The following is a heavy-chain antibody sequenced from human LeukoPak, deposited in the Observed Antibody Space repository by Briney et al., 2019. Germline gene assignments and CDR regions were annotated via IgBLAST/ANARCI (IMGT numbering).Heavy chain of an antibody. CDR3: ATTGGSWFGESVDY. V-gene: IGHV1-24*01. CDR2: FDPEDGET. Sequence: GASVKVSCKVSGYTLTELSMHWVRQAPGKGLEWMGGFDPEDGETIYAQKFQGRVTMTEDTSTDTAYMELSSLRSEDTAVYYCATTGGSWFGESVDYWGQGTLVTVSS. J-gene: IGHJ4*02. CDR1: GYTLTELS. D-gene: IGHD3-10*01.